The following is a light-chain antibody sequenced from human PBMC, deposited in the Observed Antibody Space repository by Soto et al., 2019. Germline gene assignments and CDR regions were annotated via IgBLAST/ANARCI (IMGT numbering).Light chain of an antibody. Sequence: DIQMTQSPSSVSASVGDRVTITCRASQVINNWLAWYQQKPGKAPNLLIYAASTLQIGVPSRFSGSGSGTDFTLTISSLQPEDFATYYCQQANSFPFTFGPGTKVDIK. CDR1: QVINNW. J-gene: IGKJ3*01. V-gene: IGKV1-12*02. CDR2: AAS. CDR3: QQANSFPFT.